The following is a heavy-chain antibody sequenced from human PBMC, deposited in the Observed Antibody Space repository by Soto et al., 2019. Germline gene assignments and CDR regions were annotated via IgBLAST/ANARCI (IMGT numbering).Heavy chain of an antibody. CDR2: INPNSGGT. D-gene: IGHD3-10*01. CDR3: ARASVTMVRGVNRPFDP. Sequence: ASVKVSCKASGYTFTCYYMHWVRQAPGQWLEWMVWINPNSGGTNYAQKFQGWLTMNRDKSISTAYMELSRLRSDDTAVYYCARASVTMVRGVNRPFDPWGQGTLVT. V-gene: IGHV1-2*04. CDR1: GYTFTCYY. J-gene: IGHJ5*02.